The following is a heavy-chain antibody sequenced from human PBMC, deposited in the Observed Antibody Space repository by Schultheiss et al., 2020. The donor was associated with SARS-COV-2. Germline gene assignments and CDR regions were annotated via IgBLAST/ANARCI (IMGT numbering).Heavy chain of an antibody. D-gene: IGHD6-13*01. CDR1: GGTFSSFA. CDR2: IIPIFGTA. J-gene: IGHJ5*02. CDR3: ARLEFNSWSYNWFDP. V-gene: IGHV1-69*13. Sequence: SVKDSCKASGGTFSSFAISWVRQAPGQGLEWMGGIIPIFGTANYAQKFQGRVTITADESTSTAYMELTSLRSEDTAVYYCARLEFNSWSYNWFDPWGQGALVTVSS.